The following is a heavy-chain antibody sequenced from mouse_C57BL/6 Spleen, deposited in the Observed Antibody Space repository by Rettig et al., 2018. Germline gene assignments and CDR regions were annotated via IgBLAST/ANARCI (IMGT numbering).Heavy chain of an antibody. CDR2: IDPSDSYT. Sequence: QVQLQQPGAELVMPGASVKLSCKASGYTFTSYWMHWVKQRPGQGLEWIGEIDPSDSYTNYNQKFKGKSTLTVDKSSSTAYMQLSSLTSEDSAVYYCARISTGTSYWGQGTTLTVSS. J-gene: IGHJ2*01. CDR1: GYTFTSYW. V-gene: IGHV1-69*01. CDR3: ARISTGTSY. D-gene: IGHD4-1*02.